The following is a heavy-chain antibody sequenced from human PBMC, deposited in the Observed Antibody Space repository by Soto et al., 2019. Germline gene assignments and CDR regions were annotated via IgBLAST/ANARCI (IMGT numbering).Heavy chain of an antibody. CDR2: IYHSGST. CDR3: ARARSSSPNFFDY. Sequence: SETLSLTCAVSGGSISSGGYSWSWIRQPPGKGLEWIGYIYHSGSTYYNPSLKSRVTISVDRSKNQFSLKLSSVTAADTAVYYCARARSSSPNFFDYWGQGTLVTVSS. V-gene: IGHV4-30-2*01. D-gene: IGHD6-6*01. CDR1: GGSISSGGYS. J-gene: IGHJ4*02.